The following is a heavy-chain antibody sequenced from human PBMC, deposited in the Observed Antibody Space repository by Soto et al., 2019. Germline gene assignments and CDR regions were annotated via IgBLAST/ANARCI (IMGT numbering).Heavy chain of an antibody. D-gene: IGHD3-22*01. V-gene: IGHV4-31*03. Sequence: QVQLQESGPGLVKPSQTLSLTCTVSGGSISSGGYYWSWIRQPPGKGLDWIGYIYYSGSTYYNPSLKGRATISVDTDNNQCSLKLSSLTAADTAVYYCARAPYCYDSSGDYGLVFHNWGQGTLVTVSS. CDR2: IYYSGST. CDR1: GGSISSGGYY. J-gene: IGHJ4*02. CDR3: ARAPYCYDSSGDYGLVFHN.